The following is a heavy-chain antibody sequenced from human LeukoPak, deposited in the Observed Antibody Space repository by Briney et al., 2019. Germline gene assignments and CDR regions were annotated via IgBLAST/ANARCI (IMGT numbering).Heavy chain of an antibody. V-gene: IGHV4-34*01. CDR1: GGSFSGYY. CDR3: ARHVRDCSSTSCYGFDY. J-gene: IGHJ4*02. Sequence: PSETLSLTCAVYGGSFSGYYWGWIRQSPGKGLEWIGGIYYSGSTAYNPSLKSRVTISVDTSKNQFSLKLSSVTAADTAVYYCARHVRDCSSTSCYGFDYWGQGTRVTVSS. D-gene: IGHD2-2*01. CDR2: IYYSGST.